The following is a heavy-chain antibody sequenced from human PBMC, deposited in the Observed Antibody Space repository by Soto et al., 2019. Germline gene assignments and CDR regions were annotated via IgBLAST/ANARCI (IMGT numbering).Heavy chain of an antibody. D-gene: IGHD2-21*01. J-gene: IGHJ6*02. CDR1: GGSINSGDFH. Sequence: PSETLSLTCSVSGGSINSGDFHWSWNRQSPEKSLEGIAAIYNSGCTYYNPSLKSRIRISVDKSKNQFSLNVISVTAADTAFYYSARDDRVPFAGDMDVWGQGTTVTVSS. CDR2: IYNSGCT. CDR3: ARDDRVPFAGDMDV. V-gene: IGHV4-30-4*01.